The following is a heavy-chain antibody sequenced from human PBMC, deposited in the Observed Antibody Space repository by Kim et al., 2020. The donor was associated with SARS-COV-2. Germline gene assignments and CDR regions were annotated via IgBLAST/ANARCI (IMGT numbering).Heavy chain of an antibody. CDR1: GYSFTSYW. J-gene: IGHJ3*02. Sequence: GESLKISCKGSGYSFTSYWIGWVRQMPGKGLEWMGIIYPGDSDTRYSPSFQGQVTISADKSISTAYLQWSSLKASDTAMYYCARQIPYYYDSSGPGAFDIWGQGTMVTVSS. V-gene: IGHV5-51*01. CDR3: ARQIPYYYDSSGPGAFDI. D-gene: IGHD3-22*01. CDR2: IYPGDSDT.